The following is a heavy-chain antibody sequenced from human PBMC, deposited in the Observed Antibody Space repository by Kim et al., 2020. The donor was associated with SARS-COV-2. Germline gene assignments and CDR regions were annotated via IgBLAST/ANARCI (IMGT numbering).Heavy chain of an antibody. CDR1: GGSISSSSYY. Sequence: SETLSLTCTVSGGSISSSSYYWGWIRQPPGKGLEWIGSIYYSGSTYYNPSLKSRVTISVDTSKNQFSLKLSSVTAADTAVYYCARHVAYYDILTGSAFDIWGQGTMVTVSS. J-gene: IGHJ3*02. D-gene: IGHD3-9*01. CDR2: IYYSGST. V-gene: IGHV4-39*01. CDR3: ARHVAYYDILTGSAFDI.